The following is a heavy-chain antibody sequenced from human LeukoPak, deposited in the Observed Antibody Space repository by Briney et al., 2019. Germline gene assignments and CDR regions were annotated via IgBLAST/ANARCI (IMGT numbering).Heavy chain of an antibody. J-gene: IGHJ4*02. Sequence: SETLSLTCTVSGGSISSYYWSWIRQPAGKGLEWLGYIYYSGSTNYNPSLKSRVTISVDTSKNQFSLKLSSVTAADTAVYYCARAVSDSCQPEFDYWGQGTLVTVSS. CDR1: GGSISSYY. V-gene: IGHV4-59*01. CDR3: ARAVSDSCQPEFDY. D-gene: IGHD3-16*02. CDR2: IYYSGST.